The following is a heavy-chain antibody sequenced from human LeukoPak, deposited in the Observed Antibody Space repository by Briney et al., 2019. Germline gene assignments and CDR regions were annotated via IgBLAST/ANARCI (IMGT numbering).Heavy chain of an antibody. CDR1: GFTFSTYG. CDR2: ISGSGGSR. V-gene: IGHV3-23*01. J-gene: IGHJ4*02. Sequence: PGGTLRLSCAASGFTFSTYGMSWVRQAPGKVLEWVSGISGSGGSRFYTDSVKGRFTISRDNSKNTLYLQMNSLRAEDTAVYYCAKLREWELPDLFDYWGQGTLVTVSS. D-gene: IGHD1-26*01. CDR3: AKLREWELPDLFDY.